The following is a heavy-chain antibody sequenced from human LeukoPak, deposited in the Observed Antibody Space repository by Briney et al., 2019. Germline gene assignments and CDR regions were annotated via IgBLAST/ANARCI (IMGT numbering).Heavy chain of an antibody. CDR1: GYSFTDYY. D-gene: IGHD3-10*01. CDR2: INPNSGGT. V-gene: IGHV1-2*02. Sequence: ASVKVSCKASGYSFTDYYMHWVRQAPGQGLEWMGWINPNSGGTNYAQKFQGRVTMTRDTSISTAYMGLSRLRSDDTAVYYCARDSGERGSGSYLIAYWGQGTLVTVSS. CDR3: ARDSGERGSGSYLIAY. J-gene: IGHJ4*02.